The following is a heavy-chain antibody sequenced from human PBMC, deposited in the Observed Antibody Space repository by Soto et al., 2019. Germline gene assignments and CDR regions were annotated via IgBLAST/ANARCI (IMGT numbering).Heavy chain of an antibody. V-gene: IGHV4-39*01. Sequence: QLQLQESGPGLVKPSETLSLTCTVSGGSISSSSYYWGWIRQPPGKGLEWIGSIYYSGSTYYNPSLKSRVTISVDTSKNQFSLKLSSVTAADTAVYYCARHKPKTTVTTFDWFDPWGQGTLVTVSS. CDR3: ARHKPKTTVTTFDWFDP. D-gene: IGHD4-17*01. CDR1: GGSISSSSYY. J-gene: IGHJ5*02. CDR2: IYYSGST.